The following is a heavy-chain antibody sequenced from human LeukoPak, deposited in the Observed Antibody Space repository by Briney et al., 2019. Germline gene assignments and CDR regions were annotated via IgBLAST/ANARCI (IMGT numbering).Heavy chain of an antibody. V-gene: IGHV3-30*03. J-gene: IGHJ4*02. D-gene: IGHD3-16*02. CDR2: VSYDGNTK. CDR3: TTAGITFGGVIVYFDY. CDR1: GFTFSSYG. Sequence: GGSLRLSCAATGFTFSSYGMHWVRQAPGKGLEWVAVVSYDGNTKYYADSVKGRITISRDNSKNTLYLQMNSLKTEDTAVYYCTTAGITFGGVIVYFDYWGQGTLVTVPS.